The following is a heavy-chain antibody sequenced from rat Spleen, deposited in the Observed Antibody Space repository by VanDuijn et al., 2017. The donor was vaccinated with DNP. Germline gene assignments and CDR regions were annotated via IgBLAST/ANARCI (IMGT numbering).Heavy chain of an antibody. Sequence: EVQLQESGPGLVKPSQSLSLTCSVTDYSITNNYWGWIRKFPGNEMEWIGHINYSGRNSYNPSLKSRISITRDTSKNQFFLQLNSVTTEDTATYYCARGVSSYYGYNSYWYFDFWGPGTMVTVSS. J-gene: IGHJ1*01. D-gene: IGHD1-9*01. CDR2: INYSGRN. CDR3: ARGVSSYYGYNSYWYFDF. CDR1: DYSITNNY. V-gene: IGHV3-1*01.